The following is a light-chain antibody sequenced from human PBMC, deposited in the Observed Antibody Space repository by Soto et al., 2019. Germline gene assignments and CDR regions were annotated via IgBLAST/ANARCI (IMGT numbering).Light chain of an antibody. CDR3: MQATQFSCT. V-gene: IGKV2-24*01. CDR2: KIS. CDR1: ESLVHSDGNTY. Sequence: DIVMTQTPLSSPVTLGQPASISCRSSESLVHSDGNTYLSWLHQRPGQPPRLLIYKISKRLPGVPERISGSEAGTEFTLKISRVEAEDVGIYYCMQATQFSCTFCQGTKVQI. J-gene: IGKJ1*01.